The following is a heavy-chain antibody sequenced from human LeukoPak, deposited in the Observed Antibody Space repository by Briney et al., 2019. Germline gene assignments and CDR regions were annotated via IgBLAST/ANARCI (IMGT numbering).Heavy chain of an antibody. D-gene: IGHD6-19*01. CDR1: GFTVSSNY. Sequence: PGGSLRLSCAASGFTVSSNYMSWVRQAPGKGLEWVSVIYSGGSTYYADSVKGRFTISRDNSKNTLYLQMNSLRAEDTAVYYCVREPNYSSGWFEREGLDVWGQGTTVTVSS. CDR3: VREPNYSSGWFEREGLDV. J-gene: IGHJ6*02. V-gene: IGHV3-53*01. CDR2: IYSGGST.